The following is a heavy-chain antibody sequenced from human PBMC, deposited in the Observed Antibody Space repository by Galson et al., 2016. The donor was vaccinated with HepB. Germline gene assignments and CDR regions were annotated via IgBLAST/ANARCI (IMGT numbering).Heavy chain of an antibody. CDR3: AKSFVKKDFWSYYLADAFDI. V-gene: IGHV3-23*01. CDR1: GFTFTSYA. J-gene: IGHJ3*02. D-gene: IGHD3-3*01. Sequence: SLRLSCAASGFTFTSYALSWVRQAPGRGLEWVSTLNGSGRKTYYADSVKGRFTISRDNSKNTLFLQMNSPRVEDTAVYYCAKSFVKKDFWSYYLADAFDIRGQGTTVTVST. CDR2: LNGSGRKT.